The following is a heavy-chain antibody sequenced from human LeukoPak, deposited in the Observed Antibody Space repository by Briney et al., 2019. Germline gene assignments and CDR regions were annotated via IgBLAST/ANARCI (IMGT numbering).Heavy chain of an antibody. Sequence: GGSLRLSCAASGFTFSTYAMNWVRQAPGKGLEWVSGITNGGNYTFYADSVKGWFTIPRDHSKNTLYLQMNSLRADDTAVYYCASGHGTTIGTFDYWGQGTLVTVSS. V-gene: IGHV3-23*01. CDR2: ITNGGNYT. CDR3: ASGHGTTIGTFDY. CDR1: GFTFSTYA. J-gene: IGHJ4*02. D-gene: IGHD2-21*02.